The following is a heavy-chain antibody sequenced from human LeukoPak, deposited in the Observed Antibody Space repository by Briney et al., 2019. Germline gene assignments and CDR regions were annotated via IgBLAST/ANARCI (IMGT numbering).Heavy chain of an antibody. V-gene: IGHV3-30*03. CDR2: ISYDGSNK. J-gene: IGHJ4*02. CDR3: ARVAVAGTIFDY. CDR1: GFTFSSYG. Sequence: GGSLRLSCAASGFTFSSYGMHWVRQAPGKGLEWVAVISYDGSNKYYADSVKGRFTISRDNSKNTLYLQMNSLRAEDTAVYYCARVAVAGTIFDYWGQGTLVTVSS. D-gene: IGHD6-19*01.